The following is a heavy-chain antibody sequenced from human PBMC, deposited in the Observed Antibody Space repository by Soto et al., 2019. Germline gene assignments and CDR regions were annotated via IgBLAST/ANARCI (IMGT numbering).Heavy chain of an antibody. Sequence: SQTLSLTCAISGDSVSSNSAAWNWIRQSPSRGLEWLGRTYYRSKWYNDYAVSVKSRITINPDTSKNQFSLQLNSVTPEDTAVYYCARGEDDPYSSGWYAEKEWFDPWGQGTLVTVSS. CDR1: GDSVSSNSAA. CDR2: TYYRSKWYN. V-gene: IGHV6-1*01. D-gene: IGHD6-19*01. CDR3: ARGEDDPYSSGWYAEKEWFDP. J-gene: IGHJ5*02.